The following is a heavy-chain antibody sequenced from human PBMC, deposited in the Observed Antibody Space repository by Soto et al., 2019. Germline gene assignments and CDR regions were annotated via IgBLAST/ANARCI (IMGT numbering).Heavy chain of an antibody. J-gene: IGHJ4*02. CDR1: GFTFSSYW. CDR2: INSDGSST. CDR3: ARGPVTQTSLIDH. Sequence: GGFLRLSCAASGFTFSSYWMHWVRQAPGKGLVWVSRINSDGSSTSYADSVKGRFTISRDNSKDTLYLQMHSLRSDDTAVYFCARGPVTQTSLIDHWGQGTLVTVSS. V-gene: IGHV3-74*01. D-gene: IGHD4-4*01.